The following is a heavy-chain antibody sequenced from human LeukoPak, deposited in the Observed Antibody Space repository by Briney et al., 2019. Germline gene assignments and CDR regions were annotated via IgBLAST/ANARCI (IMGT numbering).Heavy chain of an antibody. CDR3: ATAPGWLLPFDY. V-gene: IGHV1-46*01. D-gene: IGHD2-15*01. CDR2: INPSGGST. J-gene: IGHJ4*02. Sequence: ASVKVSCKASGYTFSSYYMHWVRQAPGQGLEWMGIINPSGGSTSYAQKFQGRVTMTRDTSTSTVYMELSSLRSEDTAVYYCATAPGWLLPFDYWGQGTLVTVSS. CDR1: GYTFSSYY.